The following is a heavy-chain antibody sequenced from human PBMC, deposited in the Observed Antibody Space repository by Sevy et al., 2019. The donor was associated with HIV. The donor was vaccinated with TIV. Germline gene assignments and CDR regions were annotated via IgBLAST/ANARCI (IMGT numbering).Heavy chain of an antibody. V-gene: IGHV3-30*14. CDR2: ISYDGSRK. D-gene: IGHD1-26*01. J-gene: IGHJ4*02. CDR1: GFTFSSYT. Sequence: GGSLRLSCAASGFTFSSYTMHWVRQAPGKGLEWVAFISYDGSRKYYADSVKGRFNSSRDNSKNTLYLQMNNLRAEDTAVFYCARDLALSGSYSWLAYWGQGTLVTVSS. CDR3: ARDLALSGSYSWLAY.